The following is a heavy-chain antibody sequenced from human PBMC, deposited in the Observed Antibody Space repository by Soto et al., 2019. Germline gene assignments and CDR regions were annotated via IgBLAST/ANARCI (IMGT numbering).Heavy chain of an antibody. CDR3: AKEGAYGDYAGENWFDS. CDR1: GFTFFAYW. D-gene: IGHD4-17*01. V-gene: IGHV3-74*01. CDR2: INSDGSHT. J-gene: IGHJ5*01. Sequence: EVQLVESGGGLVQPGGSLRLSCAASGFTFFAYWIHWVRQVPGKGLVWVSRINSDGSHTSYADSVRGRFTISRDNSKNTVYLEMNSLKAEDTAVYYFAKEGAYGDYAGENWFDSWGQGSLVTVSS.